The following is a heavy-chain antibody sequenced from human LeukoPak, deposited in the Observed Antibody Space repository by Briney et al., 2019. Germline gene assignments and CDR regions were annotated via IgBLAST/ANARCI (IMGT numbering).Heavy chain of an antibody. D-gene: IGHD4-11*01. Sequence: GGSLRLSCAASGFTFSHYGMHWVRQTPGAGLEWVAVIWSDGSDKYYAKSVKGRFTISRDNSKNALFLQMNSLRAEDTAVYYCAKDAQRGFDYSNSLQNWGQGILVTVSS. J-gene: IGHJ1*01. V-gene: IGHV3-33*06. CDR3: AKDAQRGFDYSNSLQN. CDR2: IWSDGSDK. CDR1: GFTFSHYG.